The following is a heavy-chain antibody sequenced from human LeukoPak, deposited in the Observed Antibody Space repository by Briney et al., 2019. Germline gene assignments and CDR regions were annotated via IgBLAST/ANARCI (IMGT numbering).Heavy chain of an antibody. V-gene: IGHV3-21*01. CDR3: ARDLRVYSGYDLDGMDV. Sequence: GGSLRLSCAASGFTFSSYSMNWVRQAPGKGLEWVSSISSSSSYIYYADSVKGRFTISRDNGKNSLYLQMNSLRAEDTAVYYCARDLRVYSGYDLDGMDVWGQGTTVTVSS. J-gene: IGHJ6*02. CDR2: ISSSSSYI. D-gene: IGHD5-12*01. CDR1: GFTFSSYS.